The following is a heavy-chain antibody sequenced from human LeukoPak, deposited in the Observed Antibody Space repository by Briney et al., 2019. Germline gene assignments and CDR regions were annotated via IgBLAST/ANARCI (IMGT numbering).Heavy chain of an antibody. V-gene: IGHV4-31*03. CDR3: ARAVDYRNYFDY. J-gene: IGHJ4*02. Sequence: SETLSLTCTVSGDSMTRGGYYWSWVRQHPGKGLEWVGFIHHSETTFYNPSLESRATISVDTSQSQFSLKLTSVTAADTAVYYCARAVDYRNYFDYWGQGALVTVSS. CDR1: GDSMTRGGYY. CDR2: IHHSETT. D-gene: IGHD4-11*01.